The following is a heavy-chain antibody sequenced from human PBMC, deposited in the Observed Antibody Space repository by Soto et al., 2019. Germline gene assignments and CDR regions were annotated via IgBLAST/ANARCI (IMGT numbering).Heavy chain of an antibody. D-gene: IGHD3-9*01. J-gene: IGHJ4*02. CDR3: ARVGERWQYIDWFYYLDY. CDR1: GGSTNGYY. CDR2: IYYSGST. V-gene: IGHV4-59*01. Sequence: SETLSLTCTVSGGSTNGYYWSWIRQPPGKGLEWIGYIYYSGSTKYNPSLRRRVTMSVDTSKNQFSLKLTSVTAADTAVYYCARVGERWQYIDWFYYLDYWGQGTRVTVSS.